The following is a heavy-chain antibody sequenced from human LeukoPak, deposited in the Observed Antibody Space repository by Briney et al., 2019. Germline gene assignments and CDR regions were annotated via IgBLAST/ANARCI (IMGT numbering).Heavy chain of an antibody. CDR3: ARAKRGGCSGCLDY. J-gene: IGHJ4*02. D-gene: IGHD2-15*01. CDR1: GFTVSSNY. V-gene: IGHV3-53*01. CDR2: IYSGGST. Sequence: PGGSLRLSCAASGFTVSSNYMSWVRQAPGKGLEWVSVIYSGGSTYYADSVKGRFTISRDNSKDTLYLQMNSLRAEDTAVYYCARAKRGGCSGCLDYWGQGTLITVSS.